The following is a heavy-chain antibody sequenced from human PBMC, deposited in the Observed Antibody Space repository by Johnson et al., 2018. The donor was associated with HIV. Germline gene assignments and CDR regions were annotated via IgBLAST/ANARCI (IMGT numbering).Heavy chain of an antibody. V-gene: IGHV3-30-3*01. CDR2: ISYDGSNK. CDR3: AKAELIRFGELNDGFDI. J-gene: IGHJ3*02. D-gene: IGHD3-10*01. Sequence: QVQLVESGGGVVQPGRSLRLSCAASGFTFSSYAMHWVRQAPGKGLEWVAVISYDGSNKYYADSVKGRFTISRDNSKNTLYLQMNSLRVEDTAVYYCAKAELIRFGELNDGFDIWGQGTMVTVSS. CDR1: GFTFSSYA.